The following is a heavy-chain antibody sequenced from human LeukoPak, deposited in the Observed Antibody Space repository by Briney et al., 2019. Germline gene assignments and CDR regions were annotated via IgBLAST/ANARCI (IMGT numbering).Heavy chain of an antibody. CDR3: ARGREPTGY. Sequence: KPSETLSLTCTVSGGSISSSSYYWGWIRQPPGKGLEWIGSIYYSGSTYYNPSLKSRVTISVDTSKNQFSLKLSSVTAADTAVYYCARGREPTGYWGQGTLVTVSS. V-gene: IGHV4-39*07. CDR1: GGSISSSSYY. D-gene: IGHD1-26*01. CDR2: IYYSGST. J-gene: IGHJ4*02.